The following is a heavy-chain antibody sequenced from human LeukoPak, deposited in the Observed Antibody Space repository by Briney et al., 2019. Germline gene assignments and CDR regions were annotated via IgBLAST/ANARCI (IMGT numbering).Heavy chain of an antibody. CDR1: GGSISSYY. CDR3: ARAYGDHVPDY. Sequence: SETLSLTCTVSGGSISSYYWSWIRQPPGKGLEWIGDIYYSGSTNYNPSLKSRVTISVDTSKNQFSLKLSSVTAADTAVYYCARAYGDHVPDYWGQGTLVTVSS. D-gene: IGHD4-17*01. V-gene: IGHV4-59*01. CDR2: IYYSGST. J-gene: IGHJ4*02.